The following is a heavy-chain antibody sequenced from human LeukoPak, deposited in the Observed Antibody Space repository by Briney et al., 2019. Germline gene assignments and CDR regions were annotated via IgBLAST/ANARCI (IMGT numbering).Heavy chain of an antibody. D-gene: IGHD5-18*01. V-gene: IGHV3-7*01. CDR3: AKDSLVDTAMVDAFDI. CDR1: GFTFSSYW. Sequence: GGSLRLSCAASGFTFSSYWMSWVRQAPGKGLEWVANIKQDGSEKYYVDSVKGRFTISRDNAKNSLYLQMNSLRAEDTAVYYCAKDSLVDTAMVDAFDIWGQGTMVTVSS. CDR2: IKQDGSEK. J-gene: IGHJ3*02.